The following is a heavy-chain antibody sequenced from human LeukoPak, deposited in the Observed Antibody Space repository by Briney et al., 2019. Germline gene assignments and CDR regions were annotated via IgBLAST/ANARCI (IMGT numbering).Heavy chain of an antibody. V-gene: IGHV1-18*01. CDR1: GYTFTSYD. Sequence: ASVKVSCKASGYTFTSYDINWVRQATGQGLEWMGWISAYNGNTKYLQKLQGRVTMTTDTSTSTAYMEVRSLRSDDTAVYYCAREESIGSYQFLHDYWGQGTLVTVSS. J-gene: IGHJ4*02. CDR2: ISAYNGNT. CDR3: AREESIGSYQFLHDY. D-gene: IGHD1-26*01.